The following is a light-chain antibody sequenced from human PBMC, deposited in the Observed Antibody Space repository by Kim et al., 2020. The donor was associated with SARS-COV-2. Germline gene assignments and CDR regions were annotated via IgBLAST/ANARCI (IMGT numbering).Light chain of an antibody. J-gene: IGKJ1*01. V-gene: IGKV1-39*01. CDR3: QQSYNTPRT. CDR1: QNINNF. CDR2: AAS. Sequence: DIEMTQSPSSLSASVGDRVTVTCRASQNINNFLNWYQQKPGKAHEVLIYAASNLQSGVPSRFSGSGSGTDFTLTINSLQPEDFATYYCQQSYNTPRTFGQGTKVDIK.